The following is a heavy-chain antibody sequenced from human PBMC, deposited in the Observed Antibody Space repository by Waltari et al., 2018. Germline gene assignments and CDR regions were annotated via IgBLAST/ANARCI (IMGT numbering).Heavy chain of an antibody. D-gene: IGHD6-13*01. Sequence: EVQLVEAGGGLIQPGGSLRLSCAASGFTVSSNYMSWVRQAPGKGLGWASVIYSGGSTYYADSVKGRFTSARAHSKNTLYLQMNSLGAEDTAVYYCARSPIAAEASGPLDIWGQGTTCTVS. V-gene: IGHV3-53*05. CDR1: GFTVSSNY. CDR2: IYSGGST. J-gene: IGHJ3*02. CDR3: ARSPIAAEASGPLDI.